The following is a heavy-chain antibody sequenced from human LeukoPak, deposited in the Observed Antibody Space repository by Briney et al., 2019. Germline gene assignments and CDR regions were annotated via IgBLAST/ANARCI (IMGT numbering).Heavy chain of an antibody. V-gene: IGHV1-69*06. J-gene: IGHJ4*02. D-gene: IGHD5-12*01. Sequence: ASVKVSCKASGGNFSSNAISWVRQAPGQGLEWMGGIIPMFGAVSYAQKLQGRVTITADKTASTVYLELTTLRSEDTALYYCAKDRDVTDSGFVDWGQGTLVTVSS. CDR2: IIPMFGAV. CDR1: GGNFSSNA. CDR3: AKDRDVTDSGFVD.